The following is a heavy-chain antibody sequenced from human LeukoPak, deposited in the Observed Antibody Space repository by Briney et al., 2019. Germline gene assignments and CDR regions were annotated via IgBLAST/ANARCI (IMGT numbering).Heavy chain of an antibody. D-gene: IGHD2-8*02. CDR3: AHREVELDYFDY. Sequence: SGPTLLHPTPTLTLNCRFSGFSVATGGAGGAWIRQPPVKALEWLPLIYWDYDERYSASLKSRLTITKDTSKNQVVLTMTNMDPVDTGTYYCAHREVELDYFDYWGQGTLVTVSS. CDR1: GFSVATGGAG. V-gene: IGHV2-5*02. CDR2: IYWDYDE. J-gene: IGHJ4*02.